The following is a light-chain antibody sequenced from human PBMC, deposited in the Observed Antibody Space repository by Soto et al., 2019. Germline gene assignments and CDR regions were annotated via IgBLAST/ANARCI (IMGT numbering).Light chain of an antibody. V-gene: IGLV8-61*01. J-gene: IGLJ1*01. CDR1: SGSVSTANY. CDR3: VGYMGRGLLYV. Sequence: QAVVTQEPSFSVSPGGTVTLTCALSSGSVSTANYPSWYRQTPGQPPRTVIYSTNTRSSGVPDRFSGSILGDKAALTITRAQADDESVYYCVGYMGRGLLYVFGSGTKVTVL. CDR2: STN.